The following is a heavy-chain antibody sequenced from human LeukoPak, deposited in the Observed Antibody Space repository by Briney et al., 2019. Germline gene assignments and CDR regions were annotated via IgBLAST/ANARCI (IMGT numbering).Heavy chain of an antibody. CDR1: GFTFSSYG. CDR2: IWCDGSNK. V-gene: IGHV3-33*06. Sequence: PGRSLRLSCAASGFTFSSYGMHWVRQAPGKGLEWVAVIWCDGSNKYYADSVKGRFTISRDNSKNTLYLQMNSLRAEDTAVYYCAKDKGGGSWPDAFDIWGQGTMVTVSS. J-gene: IGHJ3*02. D-gene: IGHD2-15*01. CDR3: AKDKGGGSWPDAFDI.